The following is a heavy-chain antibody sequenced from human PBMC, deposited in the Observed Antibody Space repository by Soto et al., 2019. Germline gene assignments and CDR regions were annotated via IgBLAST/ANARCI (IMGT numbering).Heavy chain of an antibody. CDR3: ARDRDDYGSGNYYNRMDF. D-gene: IGHD3-10*01. J-gene: IGHJ1*01. V-gene: IGHV1-69*01. Sequence: QVQLVQSGAEVKKPGSSVKVSCKASGGIFSTYAISWLRQATGQGLEWMGGIIPLFGTPNYAQRFQGRVTITADESTSTAYMEMSRLRSEDTAVYYCARDRDDYGSGNYYNRMDFWRQCTLVTVSS. CDR2: IIPLFGTP. CDR1: GGIFSTYA.